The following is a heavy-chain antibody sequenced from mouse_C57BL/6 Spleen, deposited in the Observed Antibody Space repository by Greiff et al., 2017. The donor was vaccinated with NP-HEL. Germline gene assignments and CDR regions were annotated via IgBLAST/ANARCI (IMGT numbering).Heavy chain of an antibody. CDR1: GFTFSDYG. CDR2: ISSGSSTI. J-gene: IGHJ4*01. CDR3: AMARFYAMDY. V-gene: IGHV5-17*01. Sequence: EVQGVESGGGLVKPGGSLKLSCAASGFTFSDYGMHWVRQAPEKGLEWVAYISSGSSTIYYADTVKGRFTISRDNAKNTLFLQMSSLRSEDTAMYYCAMARFYAMDYWGQGTSVTVSS.